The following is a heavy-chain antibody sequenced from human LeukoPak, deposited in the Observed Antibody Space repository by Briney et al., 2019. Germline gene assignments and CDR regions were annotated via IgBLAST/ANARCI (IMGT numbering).Heavy chain of an antibody. Sequence: GGSLRLSCVASGFTFDDYAIHWVRQAPGKGLEWVSGISWNGDNIGYADSVKGRFTISRDNAKNSLYLQMNSLRAEDTAVYYCARNYYDSSGRLLTGGMDVWGQGTTVTVSS. CDR3: ARNYYDSSGRLLTGGMDV. CDR2: ISWNGDNI. D-gene: IGHD3-22*01. CDR1: GFTFDDYA. J-gene: IGHJ6*02. V-gene: IGHV3-9*01.